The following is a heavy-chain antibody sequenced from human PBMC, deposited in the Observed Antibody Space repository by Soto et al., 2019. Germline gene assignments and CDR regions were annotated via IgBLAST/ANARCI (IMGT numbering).Heavy chain of an antibody. J-gene: IGHJ5*02. Sequence: PGGSLRLSCPASGFTFSSYAMSWVRQAPGKGLEWVSAISGSGGSTYYADSVKGQFTISRDNPKNTLYLQMNSLRAEDTAVYYCAKDASGCSSTSCYYWFDPWGQGTLVTVSS. CDR3: AKDASGCSSTSCYYWFDP. D-gene: IGHD2-2*01. CDR2: ISGSGGST. CDR1: GFTFSSYA. V-gene: IGHV3-23*01.